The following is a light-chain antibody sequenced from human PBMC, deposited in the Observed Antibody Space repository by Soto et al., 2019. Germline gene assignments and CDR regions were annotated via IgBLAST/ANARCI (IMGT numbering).Light chain of an antibody. CDR1: QGVSGSY. CDR3: QQYGSSPMYT. V-gene: IGKV3-20*01. Sequence: EIVLTQSPGTLSLSPGERATLSCTASQGVSGSYLAWYQQKPGQAPRLLIYGASSRATGIQDRSTGNGSGTAFLLTIRLLEHVDCSVYYRQQYGSSPMYTVREATNREL. J-gene: IGKJ2*01. CDR2: GAS.